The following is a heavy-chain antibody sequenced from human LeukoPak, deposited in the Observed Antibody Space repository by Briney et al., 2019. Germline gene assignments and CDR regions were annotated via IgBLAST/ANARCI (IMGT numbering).Heavy chain of an antibody. J-gene: IGHJ6*02. D-gene: IGHD3-10*01. CDR3: AREGYYGSGSWYYYGMDV. CDR1: GYTFTSYG. Sequence: ASVKVSCKASGYTFTSYGISWVRQAPGQGLEWMGWISAYNGNTNYAQKLQGRVTMTTDTSTSTAYMELRSLRSDDTAVYYCAREGYYGSGSWYYYGMDVWGQGTTVTVSS. CDR2: ISAYNGNT. V-gene: IGHV1-18*01.